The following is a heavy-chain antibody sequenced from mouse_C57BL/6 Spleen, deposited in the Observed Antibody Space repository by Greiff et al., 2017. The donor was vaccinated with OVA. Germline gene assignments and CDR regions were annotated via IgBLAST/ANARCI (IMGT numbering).Heavy chain of an antibody. Sequence: DVQLQESGPVLVKPGASVKMSCKASGYTFTDYYMNWVKQSPGQSLEWIGVINPYNGGTSYNQKFKGKATLTVDTSSSTAYMELNSLTSEDSAVYYCATGDIYYGNYDWYFDVWGTGTTVTVSS. CDR1: GYTFTDYY. CDR3: ATGDIYYGNYDWYFDV. V-gene: IGHV1-19*01. CDR2: INPYNGGT. J-gene: IGHJ1*03. D-gene: IGHD2-1*01.